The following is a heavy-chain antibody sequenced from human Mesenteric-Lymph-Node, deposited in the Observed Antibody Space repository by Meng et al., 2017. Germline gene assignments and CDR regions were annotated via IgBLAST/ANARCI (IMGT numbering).Heavy chain of an antibody. CDR3: ARGELLWDY. J-gene: IGHJ4*02. CDR2: IYYSGST. D-gene: IGHD2-2*01. Sequence: QLQLQAPGPGLVKPSETLSLTCTVSGGSISSSSYYWGWIRQPPGKGLEWIGSIYYSGSTYYNPSLKSRVTISVDTSKNQFSLKLSSVTAADTAVYFCARGELLWDYWGQGTLVTVSS. CDR1: GGSISSSSYY. V-gene: IGHV4-39*07.